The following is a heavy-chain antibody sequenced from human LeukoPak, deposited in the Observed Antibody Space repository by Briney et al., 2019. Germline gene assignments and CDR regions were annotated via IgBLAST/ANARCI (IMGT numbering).Heavy chain of an antibody. J-gene: IGHJ3*02. Sequence: ASVTVSCKASGYTFTSYYLHWVRQAPGQGLEWMGWVNPNSGNTGHVQKFQGRVTMTRDTSIGTAYMELSSLTSEDTAVYYCAREARRGVEVKAFDIWGQGTMVTVSS. CDR2: VNPNSGNT. CDR1: GYTFTSYY. V-gene: IGHV1-8*02. CDR3: AREARRGVEVKAFDI. D-gene: IGHD1-1*01.